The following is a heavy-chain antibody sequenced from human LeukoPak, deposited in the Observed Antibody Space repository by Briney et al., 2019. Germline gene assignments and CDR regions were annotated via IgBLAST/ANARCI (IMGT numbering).Heavy chain of an antibody. D-gene: IGHD2-2*01. J-gene: IGHJ3*02. CDR1: GSSITSVSY. CDR3: ARPLYCSSTSCSDAFDI. V-gene: IGHV4-38-2*01. CDR2: IHHSRIT. Sequence: SETLSLTCAVSGSSITSVSYWGWIRQPPGKGLEWIGSIHHSRITYYRPSLKGRVTISLDTSKNQFSLKMRSVTAADTAIYYCARPLYCSSTSCSDAFDIWGQGTLVTVSS.